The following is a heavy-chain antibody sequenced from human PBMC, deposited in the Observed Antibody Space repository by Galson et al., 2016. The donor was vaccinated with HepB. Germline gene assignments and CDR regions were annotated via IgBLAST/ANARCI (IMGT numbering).Heavy chain of an antibody. V-gene: IGHV3-7*01. D-gene: IGHD3/OR15-3a*01. CDR3: ARATSDFFDY. Sequence: SLRLSCAASGFTFNSYWMSWVRQAPGKGLEWVANIKEDGTEKYYVDSMRGRFTISRDSAKNSLYLVMNSLRAEDTAVYYCARATSDFFDYWGQGILVTVSS. CDR2: IKEDGTEK. J-gene: IGHJ4*02. CDR1: GFTFNSYW.